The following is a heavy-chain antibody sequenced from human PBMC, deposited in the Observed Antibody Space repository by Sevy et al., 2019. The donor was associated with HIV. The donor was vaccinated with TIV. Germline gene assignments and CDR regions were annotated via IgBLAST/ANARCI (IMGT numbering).Heavy chain of an antibody. V-gene: IGHV4-39*01. J-gene: IGHJ6*02. CDR3: ARHSAIAAAGYYYYGMDV. Sequence: SETLSLTCTVSGGSISSSSYYWGWIRQPPGKGLEWIGSIYYSGSTYYNPSLKSRVTISVDTSKNQFPLKLSSVTAADTAVYYCARHSAIAAAGYYYYGMDVWGQGTTVTVSS. D-gene: IGHD6-13*01. CDR1: GGSISSSSYY. CDR2: IYYSGST.